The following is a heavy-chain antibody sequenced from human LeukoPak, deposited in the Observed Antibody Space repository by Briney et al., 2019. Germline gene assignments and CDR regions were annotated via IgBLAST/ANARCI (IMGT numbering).Heavy chain of an antibody. CDR2: ISRDRFLETFI. V-gene: IGHV3-30*03. D-gene: IGHD6-19*01. CDR3: VREGVREGYSSDWSTDGAFDL. CDR1: AFTFSRYN. J-gene: IGHJ3*01. Sequence: HPGRSLRLSCAASAFTFSRYNMHWVRQAPGKGLEWVAVISRDRFLETFIYYADSVKGRFTISRDNSKSTLYLQMNSLRLEDTAVYFCVREGVREGYSSDWSTDGAFDLWGQGTMVTVSS.